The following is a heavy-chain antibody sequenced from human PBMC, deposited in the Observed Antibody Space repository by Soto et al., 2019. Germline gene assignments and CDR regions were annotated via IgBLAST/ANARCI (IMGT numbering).Heavy chain of an antibody. CDR3: ARTRTYCGGDCYSDYYYGMDV. V-gene: IGHV2-70*04. J-gene: IGHJ6*02. D-gene: IGHD2-21*02. CDR2: IDWDDDK. Sequence: PTLVNPTQTLTLTCTFSGFSLSTSGMRVSWIRQPPGKALEWLARIDWDDDKFYSTSLKTRLSISKDTSKYQVVLTMTNMDPVDTATYYCARTRTYCGGDCYSDYYYGMDVWGQGTTVTVSS. CDR1: GFSLSTSGMR.